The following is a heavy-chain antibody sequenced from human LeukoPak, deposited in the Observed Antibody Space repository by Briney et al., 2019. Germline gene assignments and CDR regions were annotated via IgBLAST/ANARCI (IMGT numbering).Heavy chain of an antibody. CDR3: AKEAGYSYGNGLDD. D-gene: IGHD5-18*01. CDR2: ISNDGSNK. V-gene: IGHV3-30*18. J-gene: IGHJ4*02. CDR1: GFTFSSYG. Sequence: PGGSLTLSCAASGFTFSSYGMHWVRQAPGQGLEWVAVISNDGSNKYYADSVKGRFTISRDNSKNTLYLQMNSLRAEDTAVYYCAKEAGYSYGNGLDDWGKGTLVTVSS.